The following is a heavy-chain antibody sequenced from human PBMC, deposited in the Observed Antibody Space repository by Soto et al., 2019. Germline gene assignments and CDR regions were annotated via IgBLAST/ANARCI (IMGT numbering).Heavy chain of an antibody. CDR2: ISTDNGNT. CDR1: GYTFTSYA. Sequence: ASAKVSCKASGYTFTSYAMQWLRQDPGQGLEWMGWISTDNGNTYYAQHLQGRVSMTTDTSTSTAYMDLRSLRSDDAAVYYCARWTGMVSGQYYCGMDVWGQGTTVTVSS. CDR3: ARWTGMVSGQYYCGMDV. V-gene: IGHV1-18*01. D-gene: IGHD5-18*01. J-gene: IGHJ6*02.